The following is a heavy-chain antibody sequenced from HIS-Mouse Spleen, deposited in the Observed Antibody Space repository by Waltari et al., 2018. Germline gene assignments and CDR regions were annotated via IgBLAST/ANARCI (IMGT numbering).Heavy chain of an antibody. J-gene: IGHJ4*02. D-gene: IGHD6-13*01. V-gene: IGHV3-7*01. CDR1: GFTFSSYG. CDR3: ASTYSSSWYHSFDY. Sequence: EVQLVESGGGLVQPGGALRLSCAASGFTFSSYGMSWVRQAPGKGLEWVANIKQDGSEKYYVDSVKGRFTISRDNAKNSLYLQMNSLRAEDTAVYYCASTYSSSWYHSFDYWGQGTLVTVSS. CDR2: IKQDGSEK.